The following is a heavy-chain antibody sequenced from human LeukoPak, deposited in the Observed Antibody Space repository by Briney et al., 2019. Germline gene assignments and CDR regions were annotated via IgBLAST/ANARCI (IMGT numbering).Heavy chain of an antibody. V-gene: IGHV5-51*01. CDR2: IYPGDSDT. CDR1: GYSFTSYW. CDR3: ARRSGSYFDAFDI. Sequence: PGESLKISCKGSGYSFTSYWIGWVRQMSGKGLEWMGIIYPGDSDTRYSPSFQGQVTISADKSISTAYLQWSSLKASDTAMYYCARRSGSYFDAFDIWGQGTMVTVSS. J-gene: IGHJ3*02. D-gene: IGHD1-26*01.